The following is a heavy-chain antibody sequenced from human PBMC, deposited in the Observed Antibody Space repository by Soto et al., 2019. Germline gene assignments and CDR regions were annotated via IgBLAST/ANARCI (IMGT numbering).Heavy chain of an antibody. V-gene: IGHV4-59*12. D-gene: IGHD5-12*01. CDR3: ARVDSGFGAFDI. Sequence: TSETLSLTCTVSGGSISSYYWSWIRQPPGKGLEWIGYIYYSGSTNYNPSLKSRVTISVDTSKNQFSLKLSSVTAADTAVYYCARVDSGFGAFDIWGQGTMVTVSS. J-gene: IGHJ3*02. CDR1: GGSISSYY. CDR2: IYYSGST.